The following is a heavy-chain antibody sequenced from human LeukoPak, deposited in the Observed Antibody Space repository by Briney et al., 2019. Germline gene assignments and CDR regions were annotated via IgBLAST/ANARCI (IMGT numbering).Heavy chain of an antibody. CDR2: ISTSGGTI. V-gene: IGHV3-11*01. Sequence: GGSLRLSCAAPGFTFSDNYMSWIRQAPGNGLEWLSYISTSGGTIFYADSVKGRFTISRDNAKNSLYLQMNSLGAEDTAVYYCARMGDGGYFDYWGQGSLVTVSS. J-gene: IGHJ4*02. D-gene: IGHD2-21*01. CDR3: ARMGDGGYFDY. CDR1: GFTFSDNY.